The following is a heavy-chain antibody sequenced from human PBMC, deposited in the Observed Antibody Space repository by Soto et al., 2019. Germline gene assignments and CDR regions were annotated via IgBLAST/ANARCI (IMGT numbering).Heavy chain of an antibody. CDR1: GYTFTSYG. J-gene: IGHJ5*02. CDR3: ARGGYCSTPSCYLAWFDP. D-gene: IGHD2-2*01. V-gene: IGHV1-18*01. CDR2: ISAYNGNT. Sequence: QVQLVQSGAEVKKPGASVKVSCKASGYTFTSYGISWVRQAPGQGLEWMGWISAYNGNTNHAQKFQGRVTMTTDTSTSTAYMEQRSLRSDDTAVYYWARGGYCSTPSCYLAWFDPWGQGPLVTVSS.